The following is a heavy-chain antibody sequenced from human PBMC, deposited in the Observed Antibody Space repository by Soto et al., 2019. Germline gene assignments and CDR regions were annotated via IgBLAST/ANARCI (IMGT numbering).Heavy chain of an antibody. CDR2: VSGSGGST. D-gene: IGHD6-19*01. CDR3: AKDRGPWLAQMGRD. V-gene: IGHV3-23*01. Sequence: GGSLRLSCAASGFTFSSYAMSWVRQAPGKGLEWVSAVSGSGGSTYYADSVKGRFTISRDNSKNTLYLQMNSLRAEDTAVYYWAKDRGPWLAQMGRDWGEGTLVTVSS. J-gene: IGHJ4*02. CDR1: GFTFSSYA.